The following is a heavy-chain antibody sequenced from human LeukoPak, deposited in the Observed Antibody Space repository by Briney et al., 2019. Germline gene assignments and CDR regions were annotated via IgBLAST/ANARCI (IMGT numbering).Heavy chain of an antibody. J-gene: IGHJ4*02. Sequence: GRSLRLSCAACVFTFYEYDMHWVRHAPGKGLEWGSGISWNSGSIAYADSVKGRYTISRDNHKNSLSLQMHSLRAEDMALYYCARGGCRSMRSYRDFDYWGQGTLVTVSS. D-gene: IGHD1-26*01. CDR3: ARGGCRSMRSYRDFDY. V-gene: IGHV3-9*03. CDR1: VFTFYEYD. CDR2: ISWNSGSI.